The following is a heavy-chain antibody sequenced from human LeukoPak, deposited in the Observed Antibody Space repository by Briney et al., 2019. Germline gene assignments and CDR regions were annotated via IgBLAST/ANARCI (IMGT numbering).Heavy chain of an antibody. CDR1: GLTFSTYN. V-gene: IGHV3-21*01. CDR2: ISTDSIYI. D-gene: IGHD2-15*01. CDR3: ARDLILADSSGSSAHDY. J-gene: IGHJ4*02. Sequence: GGSLRLSCAASGLTFSTYNMNWVRQAPGKGLEWVSSISTDSIYIYYADSVQGRFTISRDNAKNSLYLQMNSLRDEDTAVYYCARDLILADSSGSSAHDYWGQGTLVTVSS.